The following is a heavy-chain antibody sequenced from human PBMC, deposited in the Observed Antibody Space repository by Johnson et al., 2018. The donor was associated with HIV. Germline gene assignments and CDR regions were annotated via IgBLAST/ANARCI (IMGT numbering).Heavy chain of an antibody. CDR1: GFTFSSYD. CDR2: ISYDGSNK. V-gene: IGHV3-30*03. J-gene: IGHJ3*02. CDR3: AREVDGFDI. Sequence: QVQLVESGGGLVQPGGSLRLSCAASGFTFSSYDMHWVRQATGKGLEWVAIISYDGSNKYYRDSVKGRFTISRDNAKNTLYLHMNSLRAEDTAVYYCAREVDGFDIWGQGTMVTVSS.